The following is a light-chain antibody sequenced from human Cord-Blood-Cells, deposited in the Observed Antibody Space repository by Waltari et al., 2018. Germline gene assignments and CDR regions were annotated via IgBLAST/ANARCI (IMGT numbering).Light chain of an antibody. CDR2: KAS. V-gene: IGKV1-5*03. CDR3: QQYNSYST. CDR1: QSISSW. J-gene: IGKJ1*01. Sequence: DIQMTQSPSTLSASVGDRVTITCRASQSISSWLVWYQQKPGKAPKLLIYKASSLESGVPSRFSGSGSGTEFTLTISSLQPDYFATYYCQQYNSYSTFGQGTKVEIK.